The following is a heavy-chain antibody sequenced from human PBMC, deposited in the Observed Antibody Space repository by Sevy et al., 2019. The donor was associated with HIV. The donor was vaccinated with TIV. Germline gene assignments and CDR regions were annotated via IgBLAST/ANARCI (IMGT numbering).Heavy chain of an antibody. CDR3: ARGRYFSSTSCYTHYYYGMDV. J-gene: IGHJ6*02. D-gene: IGHD2-2*02. CDR2: MNPNSGNT. Sequence: ASVKVSCKASGYTFTSYDINWVRQATGQGLEWMGWMNPNSGNTGYVQKFQGRVTMTRNTSISTVYMELGRLRSEDTAVYYCARGRYFSSTSCYTHYYYGMDVWGQGTTVTVSS. CDR1: GYTFTSYD. V-gene: IGHV1-8*01.